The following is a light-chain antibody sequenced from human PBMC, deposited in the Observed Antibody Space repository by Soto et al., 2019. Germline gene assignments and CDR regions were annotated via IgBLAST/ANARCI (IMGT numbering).Light chain of an antibody. Sequence: QSALTQPPSASGSPGQSVTISCTGTSSDIGSYDFVSWYQQHPGKAPKLIIYDLTKRPSWVPDRFSAFKSGNTASLTVSGLQADDEADYYCSSHGGSNNPFVFGTGTKLTVL. CDR3: SSHGGSNNPFV. V-gene: IGLV2-8*01. CDR1: SSDIGSYDF. CDR2: DLT. J-gene: IGLJ1*01.